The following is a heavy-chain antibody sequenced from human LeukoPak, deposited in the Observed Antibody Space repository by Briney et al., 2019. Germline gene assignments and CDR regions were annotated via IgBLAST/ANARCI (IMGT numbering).Heavy chain of an antibody. CDR2: IYYSGST. J-gene: IGHJ3*02. D-gene: IGHD3-22*01. Sequence: PSETLSLTCTVSGGSISSYYWSWIRQPPGKGLEWIGYIYYSGSTNYNPSLKSRVTISVDTSKNQFSLKLSSVTAANTAVYYCARAGCYDSSGYSDAFDIWGQGTMVTVSS. CDR3: ARAGCYDSSGYSDAFDI. CDR1: GGSISSYY. V-gene: IGHV4-59*01.